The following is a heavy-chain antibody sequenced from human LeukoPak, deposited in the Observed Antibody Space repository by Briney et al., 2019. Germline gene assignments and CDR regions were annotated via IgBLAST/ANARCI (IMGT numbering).Heavy chain of an antibody. Sequence: GASVKVSCKASGGTFSSYAISWVRQAPGQGLEWMGGIIPIFGTANYAQKFQGRVTITADESTSTAYMELSSLRSEDTAVYYCASGGSDYDYVWGSYRLNAFDIWGQGTMVTVSS. CDR1: GGTFSSYA. V-gene: IGHV1-69*13. J-gene: IGHJ3*02. CDR3: ASGGSDYDYVWGSYRLNAFDI. CDR2: IIPIFGTA. D-gene: IGHD3-16*02.